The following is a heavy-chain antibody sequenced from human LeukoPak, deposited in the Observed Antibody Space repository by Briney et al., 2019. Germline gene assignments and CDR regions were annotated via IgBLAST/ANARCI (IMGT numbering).Heavy chain of an antibody. CDR2: IKEDGSEE. J-gene: IGHJ4*02. V-gene: IGHV3-7*01. CDR3: ARDAAAWDY. D-gene: IGHD6-13*01. Sequence: GGSLRLSCAASGFTFSGFAMSWVRRTPGKGLEWVANIKEDGSEEYYVDSVKGRFTISRDNTKNSLYLQMNGLRAEDTAVYYCARDAAAWDYWGQGTLVTVSS. CDR1: GFTFSGFA.